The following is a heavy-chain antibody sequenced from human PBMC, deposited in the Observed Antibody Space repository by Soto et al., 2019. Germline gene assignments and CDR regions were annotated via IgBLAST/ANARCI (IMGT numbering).Heavy chain of an antibody. CDR3: ARESEDLTSNFDY. J-gene: IGHJ4*02. CDR1: GFTFSRYS. Sequence: PGGSLRLSCAASGFTFSRYSMNWVRQAPGKGLEWVSSISSTTNYIYYADSMKGRFTVSRDNAKNSVYLDMNSLGAEDTAVYYCARESEDLTSNFDYWGQGTLVTVSS. CDR2: ISSTTNYI. V-gene: IGHV3-21*01.